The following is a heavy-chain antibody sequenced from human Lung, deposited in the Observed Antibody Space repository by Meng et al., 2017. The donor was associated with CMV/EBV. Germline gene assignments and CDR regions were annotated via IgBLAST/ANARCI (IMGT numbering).Heavy chain of an antibody. CDR1: GFTVSSNY. D-gene: IGHD3-10*01. J-gene: IGHJ4*02. CDR2: IYSGGSA. CDR3: ARGGGGAIDD. V-gene: IGHV3-53*01. Sequence: GESLKISCAASGFTVSSNYMSWVRQAPGKGLEWVSVIYSGGSAYYADSVKGRFTISRDNSKNTLYPQMNSLRAEDRAVYYCARGGGGAIDDWGQGTLVTVSS.